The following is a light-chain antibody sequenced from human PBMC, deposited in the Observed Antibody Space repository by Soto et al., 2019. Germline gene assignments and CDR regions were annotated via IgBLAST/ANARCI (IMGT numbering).Light chain of an antibody. J-gene: IGKJ1*01. CDR3: QQANSFPRT. CDR1: QAISTW. Sequence: DNQMTQSPSSVSASVGDRVTITCRASQAISTWLAWYQQKPGKAPKLLIYAASNLQTGVPSRFSGSGSGTDFTLTISSLQPEDFATYYCQQANSFPRTFGQGTKVEIK. CDR2: AAS. V-gene: IGKV1D-12*01.